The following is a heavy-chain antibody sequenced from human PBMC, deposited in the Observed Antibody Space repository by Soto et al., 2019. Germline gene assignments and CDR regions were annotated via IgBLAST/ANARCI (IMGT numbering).Heavy chain of an antibody. Sequence: QVQLVQSGAEVKKPGSSVKVSCKASGGTFSRYAISWLRQAPGQGLEWMGGIIPIFGTANYAQKFQGRVTITADETTSPAYLELSSLRSEDTAVYYCARGLYNGSSTDYWGQGTLVTVSS. J-gene: IGHJ4*02. CDR3: ARGLYNGSSTDY. V-gene: IGHV1-69*01. D-gene: IGHD1-26*01. CDR2: IIPIFGTA. CDR1: GGTFSRYA.